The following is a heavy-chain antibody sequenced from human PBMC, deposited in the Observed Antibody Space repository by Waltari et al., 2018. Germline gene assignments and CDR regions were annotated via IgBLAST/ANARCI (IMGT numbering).Heavy chain of an antibody. CDR3: ARRSSSPFYYGMDV. D-gene: IGHD6-13*01. CDR2: RKQDGSEK. J-gene: IGHJ6*02. CDR1: GFTFSSYW. Sequence: EVQLVESGGGLVQPGGSLRLSCAASGFTFSSYWMSWVRQAPGKGLEWVANRKQDGSEKYYVDSVKGRFTISRDNAKNSLYLQMNSLRAEDTAVYYCARRSSSPFYYGMDVWGQGTTVTVSS. V-gene: IGHV3-7*01.